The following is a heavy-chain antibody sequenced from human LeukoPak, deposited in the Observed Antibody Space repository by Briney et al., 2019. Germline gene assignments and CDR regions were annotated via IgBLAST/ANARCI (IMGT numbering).Heavy chain of an antibody. D-gene: IGHD3-9*01. CDR2: IYYSGST. J-gene: IGHJ4*02. CDR3: ARDGDILTGSLDY. CDR1: GGSISSSSYY. V-gene: IGHV4-39*07. Sequence: SETLSLTCTVSGGSISSSSYYWGWIRQPPGKGLEWIGSIYYSGSTYYNPSLKSRVTISVDTSKNQFSLKLSSVTAADTAVYYCARDGDILTGSLDYWGQGTLVTVSS.